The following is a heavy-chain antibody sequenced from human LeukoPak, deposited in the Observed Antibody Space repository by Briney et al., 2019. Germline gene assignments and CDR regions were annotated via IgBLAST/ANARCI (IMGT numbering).Heavy chain of an antibody. D-gene: IGHD6-19*01. Sequence: PGGSLRLSCAASGFTFSSYWMHWVRQAPGKGLVWVSRINSDGSSTSYADSVKGRFTISRDNAKNTLYLQMNSLRAEDTAAYYCASDVAVAGPYYFDYWGQGTLVTASS. CDR1: GFTFSSYW. J-gene: IGHJ4*02. CDR3: ASDVAVAGPYYFDY. V-gene: IGHV3-74*01. CDR2: INSDGSST.